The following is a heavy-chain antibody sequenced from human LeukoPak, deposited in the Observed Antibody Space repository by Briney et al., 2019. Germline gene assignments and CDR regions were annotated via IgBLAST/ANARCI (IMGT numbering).Heavy chain of an antibody. J-gene: IGHJ6*03. CDR2: IYPGDSDT. D-gene: IGHD5-18*01. V-gene: IGHV5-51*01. CDR3: ARQGSGYSPTYYYYMDV. CDR1: GYSFTSYW. Sequence: GESLKISCKGSGYSFTSYWIGWVRQMPGKGLEWMGIIYPGDSDTRYSPSFQGQVTISADKSISTAYLQWSSLKASDTAMYYCARQGSGYSPTYYYYMDVWGKGATVTISS.